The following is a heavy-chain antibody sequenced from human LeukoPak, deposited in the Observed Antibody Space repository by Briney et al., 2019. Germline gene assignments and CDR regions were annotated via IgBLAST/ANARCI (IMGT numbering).Heavy chain of an antibody. J-gene: IGHJ4*02. D-gene: IGHD3-16*02. CDR3: ARQYDYLGELSLIDY. CDR2: ISGSGGST. CDR1: GFTFSSYA. V-gene: IGHV3-23*01. Sequence: PGGSLRLSCAASGFTFSSYAMSWVRQAPGKGLEWVSAISGSGGSTYYADSVKGRFTISRDNSKNTLYLQMNSLRAEDTAVYYCARQYDYLGELSLIDYWGQGTLVTVSS.